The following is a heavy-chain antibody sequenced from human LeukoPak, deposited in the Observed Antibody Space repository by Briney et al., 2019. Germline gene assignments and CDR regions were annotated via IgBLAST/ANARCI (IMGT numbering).Heavy chain of an antibody. CDR2: IYYSGST. CDR1: GASISNYY. V-gene: IGHV4-59*08. CDR3: ARRGYSSSWYDFSY. J-gene: IGHJ4*02. Sequence: PSETLSLTCTVSGASISNYYWSWIRQPPGKGLEWIGYIYYSGSTKYNPSLKSRVTISVDTSKNQFSLKLSSVTAADTAVYYCARRGYSSSWYDFSYWGQGTLVTVSS. D-gene: IGHD6-13*01.